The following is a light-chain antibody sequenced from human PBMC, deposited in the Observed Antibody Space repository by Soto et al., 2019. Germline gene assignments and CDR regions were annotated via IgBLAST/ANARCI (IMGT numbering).Light chain of an antibody. Sequence: DIQMTQSPSSLSASVVYRFTITSRASQSISRYLNWYQQKPGKAPKLLIYAASSLLGGVPSRFSGSGSGTDFTLTISSLQPEDFATYYCQQSYSTPLTFGGGTKVDIK. J-gene: IGKJ4*01. CDR1: QSISRY. CDR3: QQSYSTPLT. V-gene: IGKV1-39*01. CDR2: AAS.